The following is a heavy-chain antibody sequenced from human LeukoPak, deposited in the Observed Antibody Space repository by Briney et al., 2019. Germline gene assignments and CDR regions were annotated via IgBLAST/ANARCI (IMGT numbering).Heavy chain of an antibody. Sequence: MASETLSLTCTVSGGSISSYYWSWIRQPPGKGLEWIGYIYYSGSTNYNPSLKSRVTISVDTSKNQFSLKLSSVTAADTAVYYCASAAAGTVYFQRWGQGTLVTVSS. D-gene: IGHD6-13*01. CDR1: GGSISSYY. CDR3: ASAAAGTVYFQR. CDR2: IYYSGST. V-gene: IGHV4-59*01. J-gene: IGHJ1*01.